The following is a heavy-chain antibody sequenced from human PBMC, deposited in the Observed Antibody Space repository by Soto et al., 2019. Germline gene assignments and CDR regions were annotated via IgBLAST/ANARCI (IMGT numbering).Heavy chain of an antibody. V-gene: IGHV1-3*01. Sequence: ASVKVSCKASGYTFTSYAMHWVRQAPGQRLEWMGWINAGNGNTKYSQKFQGRVTITRDTSASTAYMELSSLRSEDTAVYYCASLGPYGDYGDYWGQGTLVTVPS. CDR3: ASLGPYGDYGDY. J-gene: IGHJ4*02. CDR2: INAGNGNT. CDR1: GYTFTSYA. D-gene: IGHD4-17*01.